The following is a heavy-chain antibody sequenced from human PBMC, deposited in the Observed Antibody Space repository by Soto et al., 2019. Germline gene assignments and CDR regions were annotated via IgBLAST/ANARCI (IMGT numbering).Heavy chain of an antibody. CDR2: IYYSGST. D-gene: IGHD3-22*01. CDR1: GGSISSGGYY. Sequence: SETLSLTCTASGGSISSGGYYWSWIRQYPGKGLEWNGYIYYSGSTYYNPSLKSRVTISVDTSKIQFSLKLSSVTAADTAVYYCARNTYYYDSSGSRAFDIWGQGTMVTVSS. CDR3: ARNTYYYDSSGSRAFDI. V-gene: IGHV4-31*03. J-gene: IGHJ3*02.